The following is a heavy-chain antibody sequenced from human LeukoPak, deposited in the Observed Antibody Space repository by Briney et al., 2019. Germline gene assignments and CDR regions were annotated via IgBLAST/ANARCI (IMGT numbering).Heavy chain of an antibody. Sequence: PGGSLRLSCAASGFTFSSYAMSWVRQAPGKGLEWVSAISGSGGSTYYADSVKGRFTISRDNSKNTLYLQMNSLRAEDTAVYYCAKARREWELHPYYFDYWGQGTLVTVSS. V-gene: IGHV3-23*01. CDR1: GFTFSSYA. D-gene: IGHD1-26*01. CDR3: AKARREWELHPYYFDY. J-gene: IGHJ4*02. CDR2: ISGSGGST.